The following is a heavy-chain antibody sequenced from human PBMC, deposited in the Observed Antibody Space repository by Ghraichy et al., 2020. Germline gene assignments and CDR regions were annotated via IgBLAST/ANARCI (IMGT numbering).Heavy chain of an antibody. J-gene: IGHJ4*02. V-gene: IGHV4-61*03. CDR3: ARSVATRRPFDY. Sequence: SETLSLTCTPSSGSVSGGTYYWSWIRQSPGGRLEWIGYIFSTGRTNYNPSLESRVTISLDTTENHMSLTLTSVTAADTAVYFCARSVATRRPFDYWGQGTRVTVSS. D-gene: IGHD2-15*01. CDR1: SGSVSGGTYY. CDR2: IFSTGRT.